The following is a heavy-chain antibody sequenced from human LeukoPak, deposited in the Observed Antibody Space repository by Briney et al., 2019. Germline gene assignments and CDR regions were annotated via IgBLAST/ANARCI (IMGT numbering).Heavy chain of an antibody. Sequence: PGGSLRLSCAASGFTFSSYSMNWVRQAPGKGLEWVSSISSSSYIYYADSVKGRFTISRDNAKNSLYLQMNSLRAEDTAVYYCARDWANYYDSSGPGDYWGQGTLVTVSS. CDR3: ARDWANYYDSSGPGDY. J-gene: IGHJ4*02. CDR1: GFTFSSYS. D-gene: IGHD3-22*01. V-gene: IGHV3-21*01. CDR2: ISSSSYI.